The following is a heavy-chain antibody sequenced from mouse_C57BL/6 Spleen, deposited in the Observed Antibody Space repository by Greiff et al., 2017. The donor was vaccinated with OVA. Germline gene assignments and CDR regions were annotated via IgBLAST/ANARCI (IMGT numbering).Heavy chain of an antibody. CDR3: ARHEGLTVTWAD. Sequence: QVQLQQSGAELVKPGASVKLSCKASGYTFTEYTIHWVKQRSGQCLEWIGWFYTGSGSIKYNDKFKDKATLTAYKSSSTVYMELSSLTSEDSAVYFCARHEGLTVTWADWGQGTLVTVSA. CDR1: GYTFTEYT. V-gene: IGHV1-62-2*01. J-gene: IGHJ3*01. CDR2: FYTGSGSI. D-gene: IGHD4-1*01.